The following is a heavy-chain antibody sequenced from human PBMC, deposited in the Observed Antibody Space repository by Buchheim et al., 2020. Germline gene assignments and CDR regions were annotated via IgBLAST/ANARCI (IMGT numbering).Heavy chain of an antibody. Sequence: QVQLQQWGAGLLKPSETLSLTCAVYGGSFSGYYWSWIRQPPGKGLEWIGEINHSGSTNYNPSLKSRVTISVDTSKHQFSLKLSSVTAADTAVYYCARGRWRLRPAGSAEYFQHWGQGTL. J-gene: IGHJ1*01. CDR1: GGSFSGYY. CDR3: ARGRWRLRPAGSAEYFQH. CDR2: INHSGST. V-gene: IGHV4-34*01. D-gene: IGHD2-21*02.